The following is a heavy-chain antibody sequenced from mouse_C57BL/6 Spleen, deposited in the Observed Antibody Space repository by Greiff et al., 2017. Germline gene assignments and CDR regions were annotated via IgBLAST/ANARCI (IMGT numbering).Heavy chain of an antibody. Sequence: QVQLQQSGAELARPGASVKMSCKASGYTFTSYTMHWVKQRPGQGLEWIGYINPSNGYTKYNQKFKDKATLTADKSSSTAYMQLISLTSEDSAVYACARSITTVVGFDVWGKGTTVTVSS. J-gene: IGHJ1*03. CDR1: GYTFTSYT. D-gene: IGHD1-1*01. CDR3: ARSITTVVGFDV. V-gene: IGHV1-4*01. CDR2: INPSNGYT.